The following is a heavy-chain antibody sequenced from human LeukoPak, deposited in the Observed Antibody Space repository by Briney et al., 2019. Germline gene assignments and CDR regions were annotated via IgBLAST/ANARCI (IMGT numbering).Heavy chain of an antibody. D-gene: IGHD3-10*01. J-gene: IGHJ3*02. CDR2: IYTSGST. CDR1: GGSISNHY. Sequence: SETLSLTCTVSGGSISNHYWSWVRQPAGKALEWIGHIYTSGSTNYNPSLKSRVTMSVDTSKNQFSLKLRSVTAADTAVYYCARADMVRGVIKAFDIWGQGTMVTVSS. CDR3: ARADMVRGVIKAFDI. V-gene: IGHV4-4*07.